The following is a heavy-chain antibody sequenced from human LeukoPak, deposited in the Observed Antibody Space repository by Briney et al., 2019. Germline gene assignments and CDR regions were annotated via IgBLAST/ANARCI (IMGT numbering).Heavy chain of an antibody. D-gene: IGHD6-6*01. Sequence: ASVKVSCKASGYTFTSYYMHWVRQAPGQGLEWMGIINPSGGSTSYAQKFQGRVTMTRDTSTSTVYMELSSLRSDDTAVYYCARDLEYGIAARRNWFDPWGQGTLVTVSS. V-gene: IGHV1-46*01. CDR1: GYTFTSYY. CDR2: INPSGGST. CDR3: ARDLEYGIAARRNWFDP. J-gene: IGHJ5*02.